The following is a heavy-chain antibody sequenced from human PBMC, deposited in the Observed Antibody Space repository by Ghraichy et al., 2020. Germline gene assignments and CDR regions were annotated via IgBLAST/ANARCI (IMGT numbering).Heavy chain of an antibody. V-gene: IGHV4-61*02. CDR3: ARDEGLGSE. CDR1: GGSISSGSYY. J-gene: IGHJ4*02. CDR2: IYTSGST. Sequence: SQTLSLTCTVSGGSISSGSYYWSWIRQPAGKGLEWIGRIYTSGSTNYNPSLKSRVTISVDTSKNQFSLKLSSVTAADTAVYYCARDEGLGSEWGQGTLVTVSS. D-gene: IGHD7-27*01.